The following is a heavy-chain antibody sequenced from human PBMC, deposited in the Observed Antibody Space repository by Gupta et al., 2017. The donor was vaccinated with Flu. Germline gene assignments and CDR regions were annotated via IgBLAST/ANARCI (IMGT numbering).Heavy chain of an antibody. D-gene: IGHD2-2*01. J-gene: IGHJ6*03. Sequence: PGKGLEWVAVISYDGSNKEYADSVKGRFTISRDNSKNTLYLQVNSLRAEDTAVYYCARDLFQLLPLGYYMDVWGKGTTVSVSS. V-gene: IGHV3-30*14. CDR2: ISYDGSNK. CDR3: ARDLFQLLPLGYYMDV.